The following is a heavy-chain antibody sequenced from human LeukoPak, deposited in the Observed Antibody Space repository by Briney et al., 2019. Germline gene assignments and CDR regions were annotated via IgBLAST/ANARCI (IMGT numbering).Heavy chain of an antibody. V-gene: IGHV1-8*01. CDR3: ALSGSSTFHWYNWFDP. J-gene: IGHJ5*02. D-gene: IGHD1-26*01. CDR2: MNPNSGNT. CDR1: GYTFTSYD. Sequence: ASVKVSCKASGYTFTSYDINWVRQATGQGLEWMGWMNPNSGNTGYAQKFQGRVTMTRNTSISTAYMELSSLRSEDTAVYYCALSGSSTFHWYNWFDPWGQGTLVTVSS.